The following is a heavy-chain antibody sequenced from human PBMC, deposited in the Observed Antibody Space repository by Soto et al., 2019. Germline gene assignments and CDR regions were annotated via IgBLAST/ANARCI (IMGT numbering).Heavy chain of an antibody. CDR1: GGSFSGYY. CDR2: INHSGST. V-gene: IGHV4-34*01. D-gene: IGHD3-10*01. CDR3: ARGGNYYYGMDV. Sequence: PSETLSLTCAVYGGSFSGYYWSWIRQPPGKGLEWSGEINHSGSTNYNPSLKSRVTISVDTSKNQFSLKLSSVTAADTAVYYCARGGNYYYGMDVWSQGTTVNVS. J-gene: IGHJ6*01.